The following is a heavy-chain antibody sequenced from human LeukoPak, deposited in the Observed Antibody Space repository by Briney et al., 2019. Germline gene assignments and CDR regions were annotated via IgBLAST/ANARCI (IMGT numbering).Heavy chain of an antibody. CDR1: GYTFTGYY. CDR2: INPNSGGT. V-gene: IGHV1-2*04. CDR3: ARAAYCGGDCYPLEFDY. D-gene: IGHD2-21*02. Sequence: ASVKVSCKASGYTFTGYYMHWVRQAPGQGLEWMGWINPNSGGTNYAQKFQGWVTMTRDTSISTAYMELSRLRSDDTAVYYCARAAYCGGDCYPLEFDYWGQGTLVTVSS. J-gene: IGHJ4*02.